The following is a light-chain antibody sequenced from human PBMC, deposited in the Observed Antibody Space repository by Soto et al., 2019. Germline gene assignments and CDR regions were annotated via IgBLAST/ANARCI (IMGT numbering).Light chain of an antibody. CDR3: CSYAGSYTVV. CDR1: SSNVGNYNY. V-gene: IGLV2-11*01. Sequence: QSALTQPRSVSGSPGQSVTISCTGTSSNVGNYNYVSWYQQHQGKAPKLIIYDVNKRPSGVPDRFSGSKSGNTASLTISGLQAEDEADYYCCSYAGSYTVVFGGGTKLTVL. CDR2: DVN. J-gene: IGLJ2*01.